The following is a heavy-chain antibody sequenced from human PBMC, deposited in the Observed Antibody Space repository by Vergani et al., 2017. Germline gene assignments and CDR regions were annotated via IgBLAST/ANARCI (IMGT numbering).Heavy chain of an antibody. V-gene: IGHV4-34*09. CDR1: GGSFSGYY. J-gene: IGHJ4*02. D-gene: IGHD3-3*01. CDR2: INHSGST. Sequence: QVQLQESGPGLVKPSQTLSLTCAVYGGSFSGYYWSWIRQPPGKGLEWIGEINHSGSTNYNPSLKSRVTISVDTSKNQFSLKLSSVTAADTAVYYCARGGDTIFGVVIPPDFDYWGQGTLVTVSS. CDR3: ARGGDTIFGVVIPPDFDY.